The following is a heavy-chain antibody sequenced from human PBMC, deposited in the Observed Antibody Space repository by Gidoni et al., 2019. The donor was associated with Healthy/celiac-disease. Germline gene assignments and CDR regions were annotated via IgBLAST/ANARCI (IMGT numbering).Heavy chain of an antibody. CDR1: GFTFSSYA. V-gene: IGHV3-64D*09. Sequence: EVQLVESGGGLVQPGGSLRLSCSASGFTFSSYAMHWVRQAPGKGLEYVSAIRSNGGSTYYADSVKGRFTISRDNSKNTLYLQMSSLRAEDTAVYYCVKDIAAAGKLDYWGQGTLVTVSS. J-gene: IGHJ4*02. CDR3: VKDIAAAGKLDY. D-gene: IGHD6-13*01. CDR2: IRSNGGST.